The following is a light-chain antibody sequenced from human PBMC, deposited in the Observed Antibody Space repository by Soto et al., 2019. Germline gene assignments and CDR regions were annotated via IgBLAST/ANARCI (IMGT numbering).Light chain of an antibody. CDR1: QGIGSW. J-gene: IGKJ4*01. V-gene: IGKV1-12*01. CDR2: PAS. CDR3: LQANNFPVT. Sequence: DIQITQSPSFVSASIGDRVTITCRASQGIGSWLAWYQQVPGRAPRLLIFPASPFQSGVSSRFRGSGSGTDFTLTITSLQPEDFATYFCLQANNFPVTFGEGTKVEMK.